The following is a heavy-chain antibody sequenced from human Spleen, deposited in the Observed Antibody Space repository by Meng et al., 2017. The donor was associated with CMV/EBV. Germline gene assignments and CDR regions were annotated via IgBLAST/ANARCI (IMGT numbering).Heavy chain of an antibody. CDR2: ISSSGSTI. V-gene: IGHV3-48*03. CDR1: GFIFSTYE. Sequence: GESLKISCAASGFIFSTYEMNWVRQTPGKGLEWVSYISSSGSTIYYADSVKGRFTISRDNAKNSLYLQMNSLRAEDTAVYYCARGSGLAYCSSTSCYRGAFDIWGQGTMVTVSS. CDR3: ARGSGLAYCSSTSCYRGAFDI. D-gene: IGHD2-2*02. J-gene: IGHJ3*02.